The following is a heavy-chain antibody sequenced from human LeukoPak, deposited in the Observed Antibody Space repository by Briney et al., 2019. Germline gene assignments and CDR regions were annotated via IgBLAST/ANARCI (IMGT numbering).Heavy chain of an antibody. J-gene: IGHJ4*02. CDR3: ARVFYGGNFDY. CDR1: GGSISSGGYC. V-gene: IGHV4-30-2*01. D-gene: IGHD4-17*01. CDR2: IYHSGST. Sequence: SQTLSLTCAVSGGSISSGGYCWSWIRQPPGKGLEWIGYIYHSGSTYYNPSLKSRVTISVDRSKNQFSLKLSSVTAADTAVYYCARVFYGGNFDYWGQGTLVTVSS.